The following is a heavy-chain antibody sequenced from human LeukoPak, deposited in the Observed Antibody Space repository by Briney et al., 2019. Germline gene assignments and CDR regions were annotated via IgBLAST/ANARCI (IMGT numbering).Heavy chain of an antibody. CDR1: EDSIRSYY. CDR2: IYISGSA. V-gene: IGHV4-4*07. CDR3: ARGRYMDV. Sequence: PSETLSLTCTVSEDSIRSYYWNWIRQPAGKGLEWIGRIYISGSAYYNPSLKSRVTMSVDTSKNQFSLRLNSVTAADTAVYYCARGRYMDVWGKGTTVTVSS. J-gene: IGHJ6*03.